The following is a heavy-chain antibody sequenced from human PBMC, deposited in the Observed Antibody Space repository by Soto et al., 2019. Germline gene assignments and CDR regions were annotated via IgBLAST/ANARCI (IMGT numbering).Heavy chain of an antibody. V-gene: IGHV4-30-4*01. D-gene: IGHD3-22*01. CDR3: ARTHYSDRSGTDY. CDR1: GGSIRSGDSY. CDR2: IYYSGST. Sequence: PSETQSLTCTVSGGSIRSGDSYWSWIRQPPGKGLEWIGYIYYSGSTYYNPSLKSRVTISLDTSKNQFSLNLSSVTAADTAVYYCARTHYSDRSGTDYWGQGTLVTVSS. J-gene: IGHJ4*02.